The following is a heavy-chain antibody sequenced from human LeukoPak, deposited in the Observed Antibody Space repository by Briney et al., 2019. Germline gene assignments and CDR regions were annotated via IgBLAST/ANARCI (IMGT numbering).Heavy chain of an antibody. CDR1: GFTFSSYW. D-gene: IGHD6-13*01. CDR3: ARSGSSWYYFDC. Sequence: GGSLRLSCAASGFTFSSYWMHWVRQAPGKGLVWVSRVLSVGSSTNYADSVKGRFTISRDNAKNTLYLQMNSLRAEDTAVYYCARSGSSWYYFDCWGQGTLVTVSS. V-gene: IGHV3-74*01. J-gene: IGHJ4*02. CDR2: VLSVGSST.